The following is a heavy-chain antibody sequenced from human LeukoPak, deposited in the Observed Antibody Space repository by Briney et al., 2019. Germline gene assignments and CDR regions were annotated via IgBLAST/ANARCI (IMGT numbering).Heavy chain of an antibody. Sequence: GGSLRLSCEASGFTFSSYAMSWVRQAPGKGLEWVSAISGNGGSTYYADSVKGRFTISRDNSKNTLYLQLTSLRAEDTAVYYCALDDIGDLLNWFDPWGQGTLVTVSS. J-gene: IGHJ5*02. V-gene: IGHV3-23*01. D-gene: IGHD3-10*01. CDR3: ALDDIGDLLNWFDP. CDR1: GFTFSSYA. CDR2: ISGNGGST.